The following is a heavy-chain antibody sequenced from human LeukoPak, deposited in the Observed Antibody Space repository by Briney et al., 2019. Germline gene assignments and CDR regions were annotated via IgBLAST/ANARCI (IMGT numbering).Heavy chain of an antibody. V-gene: IGHV4-59*01. Sequence: SETLSLTCTVSGDSITAYYWSWIRQPPGKGLEWIGYIYYTGSTNYSPSPKNRVTISLDTSKNQLSLRLSSVTTADTAVYYCARDGSTTGWYSGDYWGQGILVTVSS. D-gene: IGHD6-19*01. J-gene: IGHJ4*02. CDR3: ARDGSTTGWYSGDY. CDR2: IYYTGST. CDR1: GDSITAYY.